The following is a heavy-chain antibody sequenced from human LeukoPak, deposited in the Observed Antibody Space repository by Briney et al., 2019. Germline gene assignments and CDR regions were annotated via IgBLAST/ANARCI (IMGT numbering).Heavy chain of an antibody. CDR2: INHSGSN. CDR1: GGSFSGYY. Sequence: SETLSLTCAVYGGSFSGYYWSWIRQPPGKGLEWIGEINHSGSNNYNPSLKSRVTISVDTSKNQFSLKLSSVTAEDTAVYYCARGPESYYYMDVWGKGTTVTVSS. V-gene: IGHV4-34*01. J-gene: IGHJ6*03. CDR3: ARGPESYYYMDV.